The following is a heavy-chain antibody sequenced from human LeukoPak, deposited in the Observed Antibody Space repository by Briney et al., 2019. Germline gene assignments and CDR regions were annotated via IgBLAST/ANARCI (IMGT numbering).Heavy chain of an antibody. V-gene: IGHV1-69*13. CDR2: IIPIFGTA. J-gene: IGHJ6*03. CDR3: ARGRGGEDEQQLVLGTYYYYMDV. CDR1: GGTFSSYA. Sequence: GASVKVSCKASGGTFSSYAISWVRQAPGQGLEWMGGIIPIFGTANYAQKFQGRVTITADESTSTAYMELSSLRSEDTAVYYCARGRGGEDEQQLVLGTYYYYMDVWGKGTTVTVSS. D-gene: IGHD6-13*01.